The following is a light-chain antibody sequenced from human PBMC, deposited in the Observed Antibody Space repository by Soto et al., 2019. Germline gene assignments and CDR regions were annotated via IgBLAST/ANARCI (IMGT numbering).Light chain of an antibody. V-gene: IGKV2-24*01. CDR2: MVS. CDR3: MQATQFPQVT. J-gene: IGKJ5*01. Sequence: DIVMTPAPLSSPVTLGQPASISCRSSHSLVHRDGNTYLNWLHHRPGQPPRLLLYMVSKRFSGVPDRFSGSEAGTDFTLKISRVEPEDVGFYYCMQATQFPQVTFGQGTRLEMK. CDR1: HSLVHRDGNTY.